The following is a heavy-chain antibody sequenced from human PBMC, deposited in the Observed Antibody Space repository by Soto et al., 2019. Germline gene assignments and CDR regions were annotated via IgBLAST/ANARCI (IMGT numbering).Heavy chain of an antibody. CDR3: AKGPLRYFDWLLFPLDY. V-gene: IGHV3-30-3*01. J-gene: IGHJ4*02. CDR1: GFTFSSYA. D-gene: IGHD3-9*01. CDR2: ISYDGSNK. Sequence: GGSLRLSCAASGFTFSSYAMHWVRQAPGKWLEWVAAISYDGSNKYYADLVKGRFTISRDNAKNALYLQMNSLRVEDTAVYYCAKGPLRYFDWLLFPLDYWGQGTLVTVSS.